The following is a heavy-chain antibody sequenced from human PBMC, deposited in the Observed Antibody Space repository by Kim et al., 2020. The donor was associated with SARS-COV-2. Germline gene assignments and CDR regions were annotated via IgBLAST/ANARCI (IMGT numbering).Heavy chain of an antibody. V-gene: IGHV3-23*01. CDR1: GFTFTAYA. CDR3: AKFPGSGYNYGYLDF. D-gene: IGHD5-18*01. Sequence: GGSLRLSCTASGFTFTAYAMSWVRQAPGKGLEWVSGITGGGGSTYYADSVKGRFTISRDNSKNTLYLQMNILRAEDTAVYYCAKFPGSGYNYGYLDFWGQGILVTASS. J-gene: IGHJ4*03. CDR2: ITGGGGST.